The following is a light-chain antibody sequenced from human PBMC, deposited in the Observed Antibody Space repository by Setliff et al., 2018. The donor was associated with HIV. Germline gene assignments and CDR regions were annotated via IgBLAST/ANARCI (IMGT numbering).Light chain of an antibody. CDR3: ASYRPNDLGV. V-gene: IGLV2-14*03. CDR1: SSDVGSYDF. CDR2: DVS. Sequence: QSVLVQPASVSGSPGQSVIVSCTGTSSDVGSYDFVSWYQQLPGKAPKLLIYDVSDRPSGVSHRFSGSKSGNTASLTISGLQSEDEADYYCASYRPNDLGVFGTGTKVTV. J-gene: IGLJ1*01.